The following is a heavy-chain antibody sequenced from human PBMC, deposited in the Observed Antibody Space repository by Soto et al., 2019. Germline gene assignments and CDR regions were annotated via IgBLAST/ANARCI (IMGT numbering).Heavy chain of an antibody. Sequence: QITLKESGPTLVKPTQTLTLTCTFSGFSLSTSGVGVGWIRQPPGKVLEWLALIYWDDDKRYSPALKSRLTITKDTSKNQVVLRMTNMYPVDTATYFCAKSRDAYIQFDYWGQGTPVTVSS. V-gene: IGHV2-5*02. CDR1: GFSLSTSGVG. CDR3: AKSRDAYIQFDY. J-gene: IGHJ4*02. D-gene: IGHD2-2*01. CDR2: IYWDDDK.